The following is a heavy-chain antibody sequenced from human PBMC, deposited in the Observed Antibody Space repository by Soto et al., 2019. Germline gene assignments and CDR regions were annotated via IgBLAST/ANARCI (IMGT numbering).Heavy chain of an antibody. CDR3: AKPVTYYYGSGSYGGSPYYYYGMDV. CDR1: GFTFSSYA. Sequence: GGSLRLSCAASGFTFSSYAMSWVRQAPGKGLEWVSAISGSGGSTYYADSVKGRFTISRDNSKNTMYLQMNSLRAEDKAVYYCAKPVTYYYGSGSYGGSPYYYYGMDVWGQGTTVTVSS. D-gene: IGHD3-10*01. CDR2: ISGSGGST. V-gene: IGHV3-23*01. J-gene: IGHJ6*02.